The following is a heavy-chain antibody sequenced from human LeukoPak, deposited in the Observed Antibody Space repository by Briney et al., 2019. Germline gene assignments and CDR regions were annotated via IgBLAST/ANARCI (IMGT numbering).Heavy chain of an antibody. D-gene: IGHD3-9*01. CDR3: ASSYMGMTTINFDS. J-gene: IGHJ4*02. V-gene: IGHV4-59*01. CDR2: IYYTGST. CDR1: GGSMFSYY. Sequence: SETLSLTCSVSGGSMFSYYWSWVRQPPGKGLEWVSYIYYTGSTNYNPSLKSRVTISLDTSKKQFSLKSSSVTAADTAVYYCASSYMGMTTINFDSWGQGTLVTVSS.